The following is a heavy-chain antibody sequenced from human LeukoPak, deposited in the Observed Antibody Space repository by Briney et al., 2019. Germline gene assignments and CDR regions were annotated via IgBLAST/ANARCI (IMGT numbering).Heavy chain of an antibody. D-gene: IGHD6-13*01. CDR3: ARDKSSSWSFFDY. CDR1: GYTFTGYY. J-gene: IGHJ4*02. Sequence: ASVKVSCKASGYTFTGYYMHWVRQAPGQGLEWMGWINPNSDGTNYAQKFQGRVTMTRDTSISTAYMELSRLRSDDTAVYYCARDKSSSWSFFDYWGQGTLVTVSS. CDR2: INPNSDGT. V-gene: IGHV1-2*02.